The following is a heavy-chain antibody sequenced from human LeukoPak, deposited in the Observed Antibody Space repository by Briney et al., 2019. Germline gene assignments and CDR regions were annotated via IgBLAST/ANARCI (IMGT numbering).Heavy chain of an antibody. V-gene: IGHV3-11*01. J-gene: IGHJ6*03. CDR3: ARDRNYYHYMDV. CDR2: ISSNGSTI. CDR1: GFTFSDYY. Sequence: PGGSLRLSCAASGFTFSDYYMSWIRQAPGKGLEWVSYISSNGSTIYYADSVKGRFTISRDNAKNSLYLQMNSLRAEDTAVYYCARDRNYYHYMDVWGKGTTVTVSS.